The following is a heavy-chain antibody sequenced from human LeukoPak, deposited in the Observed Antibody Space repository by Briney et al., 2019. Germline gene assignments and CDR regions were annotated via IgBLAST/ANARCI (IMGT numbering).Heavy chain of an antibody. CDR1: GYSFTSYW. CDR2: IYPGDSDT. V-gene: IGHV5-51*01. D-gene: IGHD6-13*01. J-gene: IGHJ4*02. CDR3: AAGMAARGKYYFDY. Sequence: GESLKISCTGSGYSFTSYWIGWVRQMPVEGLEWMGIIYPGDSDTRYSPSFQGQVTISADKSISTACLQWSSLKASDTAMYYCAAGMAARGKYYFDYWGQGTLVTVSS.